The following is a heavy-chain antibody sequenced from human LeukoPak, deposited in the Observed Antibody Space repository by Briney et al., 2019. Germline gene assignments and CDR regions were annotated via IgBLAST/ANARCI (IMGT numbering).Heavy chain of an antibody. CDR2: ISSSGDSL. V-gene: IGHV3-11*01. CDR3: AKDHEDYGDYVGWFDP. J-gene: IGHJ5*02. CDR1: GFTFSDYY. D-gene: IGHD4-17*01. Sequence: GGSLRLSCAASGFTFSDYYMTWIRQAPGKGLEWISFISSSGDSLYYADSVRGRFTISRDNAKDSLYLQMNSLRAEDTAVYYCAKDHEDYGDYVGWFDPWGQGTLVTVSS.